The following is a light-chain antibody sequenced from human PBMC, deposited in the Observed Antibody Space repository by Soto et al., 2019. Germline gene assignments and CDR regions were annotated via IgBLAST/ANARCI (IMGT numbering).Light chain of an antibody. Sequence: DIQLTQSPSTMSASVGDRVTITCRASQSIDSWLAWYQQKPGKAPKFLMYKASNLESGVPSRFSGSGSGTDFTLTISSLQPDDFATYYCQQYNSYSRTFGQGTKVDI. CDR3: QQYNSYSRT. J-gene: IGKJ1*01. CDR1: QSIDSW. CDR2: KAS. V-gene: IGKV1-5*03.